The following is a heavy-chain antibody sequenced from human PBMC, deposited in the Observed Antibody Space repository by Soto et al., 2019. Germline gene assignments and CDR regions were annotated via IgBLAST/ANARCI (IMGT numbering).Heavy chain of an antibody. V-gene: IGHV4-34*01. CDR1: GGSFSGYY. CDR2: INHSGST. CDR3: ARVTTVTTFYY. D-gene: IGHD4-17*01. J-gene: IGHJ4*02. Sequence: SETLSLTCAVYGGSFSGYYWSWIRQPPGKGLEWIGEINHSGSTNYNPSIKSRVTISVDTSKNQFSLRLSSVTAADTAVYYCARVTTVTTFYYWAQATLVNVSS.